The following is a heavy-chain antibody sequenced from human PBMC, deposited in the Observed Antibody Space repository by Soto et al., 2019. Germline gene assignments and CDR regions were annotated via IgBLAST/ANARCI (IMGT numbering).Heavy chain of an antibody. D-gene: IGHD4-17*01. J-gene: IGHJ6*02. Sequence: QVQLVESGGGVVQPGRSLRLSCAASGFTFSSYGMHWVRQAPGKGLEWVAVISYDGSNKYYADSVKGRFTISRDNSKNTLYLQMNSLRAEDTAVYYCAKDDDYGDYNFYYYYYYGMDVWGQGTTVTVSS. CDR3: AKDDDYGDYNFYYYYYYGMDV. V-gene: IGHV3-30*18. CDR1: GFTFSSYG. CDR2: ISYDGSNK.